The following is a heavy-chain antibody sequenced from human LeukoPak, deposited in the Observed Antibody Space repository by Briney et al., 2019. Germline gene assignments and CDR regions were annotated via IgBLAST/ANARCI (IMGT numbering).Heavy chain of an antibody. CDR3: AKGLYYYDSSGYNFDY. CDR2: ISGSGGST. V-gene: IGHV3-23*01. Sequence: PGGSLRLSCAASGFTFSSYAMSWVRQAPGKGLEWVSAISGSGGSTYYADSVKGRFTISRDNSKNTLYLQMNSLRAEDTAVYYCAKGLYYYDSSGYNFDYWGQGTLVTVSS. J-gene: IGHJ4*02. CDR1: GFTFSSYA. D-gene: IGHD3-22*01.